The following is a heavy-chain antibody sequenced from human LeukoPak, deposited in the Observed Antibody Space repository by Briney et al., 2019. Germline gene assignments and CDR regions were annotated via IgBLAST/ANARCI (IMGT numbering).Heavy chain of an antibody. Sequence: SETLSLTCTVSGGSISSSSYYWGWIRQPPGKGLEWIGSIYYSGSTYYNPSLKSRVTISVDTSKNQFSLKLSSVTAADTAVYYCARSNVLRFLEWLRPDAFDIWGQGTMVAVSS. CDR3: ARSNVLRFLEWLRPDAFDI. CDR2: IYYSGST. V-gene: IGHV4-39*01. J-gene: IGHJ3*02. D-gene: IGHD3-3*01. CDR1: GGSISSSSYY.